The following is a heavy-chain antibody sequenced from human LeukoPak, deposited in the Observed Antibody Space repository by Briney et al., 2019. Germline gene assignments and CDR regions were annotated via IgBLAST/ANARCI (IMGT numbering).Heavy chain of an antibody. J-gene: IGHJ3*02. CDR3: ARLYCSGGSCYSDDAFDI. CDR1: GYTFTSYG. CDR2: ISVYNGIA. Sequence: GASVKVSCKASGYTFTSYGITWVRQAPGQGLEWMGWISVYNGIANYAQRLQGRVTMTTDTSTNTAYMELRSLRSDDTAVYYCARLYCSGGSCYSDDAFDIWGQGTLVTVSS. V-gene: IGHV1-18*01. D-gene: IGHD2-15*01.